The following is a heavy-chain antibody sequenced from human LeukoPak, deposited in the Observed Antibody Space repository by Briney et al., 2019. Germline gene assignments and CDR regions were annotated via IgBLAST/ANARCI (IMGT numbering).Heavy chain of an antibody. CDR3: ATGILGYCGGGSCYGNRNDY. D-gene: IGHD2-15*01. J-gene: IGHJ4*02. CDR2: FDPEDGET. Sequence: ASVKVSCKVSGYTLTELSMHWVRQAPGKGLEWMGGFDPEDGETIYAQKFQGRVTMTEDTSTDTAYMELSSLRSEDTAVYYCATGILGYCGGGSCYGNRNDYWGQGTLVTVSS. CDR1: GYTLTELS. V-gene: IGHV1-24*01.